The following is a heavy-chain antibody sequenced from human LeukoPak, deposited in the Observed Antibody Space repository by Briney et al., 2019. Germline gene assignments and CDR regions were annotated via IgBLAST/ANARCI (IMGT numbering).Heavy chain of an antibody. Sequence: SETLSLTCAVYGGSFSGYYWSWIRQPPGKGLEWIGYVYYSGSTNYNPSLKSRVTISADTSKNQFSLKVRSVTAADTAVYYCARDPPQPGITAAGYFDLWGRGTPVTVSS. CDR1: GGSFSGYY. CDR2: VYYSGST. D-gene: IGHD6-13*01. CDR3: ARDPPQPGITAAGYFDL. J-gene: IGHJ2*01. V-gene: IGHV4-59*01.